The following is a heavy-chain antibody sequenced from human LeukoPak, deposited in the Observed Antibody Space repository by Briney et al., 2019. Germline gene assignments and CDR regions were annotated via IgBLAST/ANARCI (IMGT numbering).Heavy chain of an antibody. Sequence: AGGSLRLSCAASGFTASSNYMSWVRQAPGKGLEWVSVIYSGGSTYYADSVKGRFTISRDNSKPTLYLQMNSLRAEDTAVYYCAREGQDSSGYNHFDYWGQGTLVTVSS. CDR1: GFTASSNY. J-gene: IGHJ4*02. CDR3: AREGQDSSGYNHFDY. D-gene: IGHD3-22*01. CDR2: IYSGGST. V-gene: IGHV3-53*01.